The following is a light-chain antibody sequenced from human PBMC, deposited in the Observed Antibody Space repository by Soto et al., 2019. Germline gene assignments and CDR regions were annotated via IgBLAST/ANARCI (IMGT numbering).Light chain of an antibody. Sequence: EIVLTQSPGTLSLSPGGRATLSCRASQSVSSSYLAWYQQKPGQAPRRLIYGASSRATGIPDGFSGSGSGTDFTLTISRLEPEDFAVYYCQQYGSSPPTFGQGTKVEIK. J-gene: IGKJ1*01. CDR2: GAS. CDR1: QSVSSSY. V-gene: IGKV3-20*01. CDR3: QQYGSSPPT.